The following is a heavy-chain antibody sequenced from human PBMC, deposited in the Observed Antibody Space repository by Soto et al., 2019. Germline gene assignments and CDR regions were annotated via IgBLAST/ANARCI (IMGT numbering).Heavy chain of an antibody. J-gene: IGHJ4*02. D-gene: IGHD3-16*01. CDR2: IYYSGST. CDR1: GGSISSSSYY. V-gene: IGHV4-39*01. Sequence: QLQLQESGPGLVKPSETLSLTCTVSGGSISSSSYYWGWIRQPPGKGLEWIGSIYYSGSTYYNPSLKSRVTISVDTSKNQFSLKLSSVTAADTAVYYCARQGDVFGHFDYWGQGTLVTVSS. CDR3: ARQGDVFGHFDY.